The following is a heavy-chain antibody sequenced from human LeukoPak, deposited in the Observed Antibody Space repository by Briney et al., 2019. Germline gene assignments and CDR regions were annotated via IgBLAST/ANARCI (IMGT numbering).Heavy chain of an antibody. CDR3: AKVGRDGYNYDYFDY. D-gene: IGHD5-24*01. CDR1: GFTFSSYS. J-gene: IGHJ4*02. V-gene: IGHV3-21*04. Sequence: GGSLRLSCAASGFTFSSYSMNWVRQAPGKGLEWVSSISSSSSYIYYADSVKGRFTISRDNAKNSLYLQMNSLRAEDTAVYYCAKVGRDGYNYDYFDYWGQGTLVTVSS. CDR2: ISSSSSYI.